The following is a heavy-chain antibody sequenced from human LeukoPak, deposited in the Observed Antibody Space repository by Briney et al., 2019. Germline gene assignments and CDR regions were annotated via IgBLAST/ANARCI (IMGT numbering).Heavy chain of an antibody. Sequence: GGSLRLSCAASGFTFSSYAMTWVRQAPGKGLEWVSGISAWGDNTYSADSVRGRFTISRDNSKNTLYLQMNSLRAEDTAVYYCARDNGDYSFQHWGQGTLVTVSS. D-gene: IGHD4-17*01. CDR1: GFTFSSYA. CDR2: ISAWGDNT. CDR3: ARDNGDYSFQH. V-gene: IGHV3-23*01. J-gene: IGHJ1*01.